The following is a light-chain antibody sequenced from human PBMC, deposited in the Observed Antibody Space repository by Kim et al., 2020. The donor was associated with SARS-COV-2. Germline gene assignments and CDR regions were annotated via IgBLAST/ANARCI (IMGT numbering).Light chain of an antibody. V-gene: IGLV3-19*01. Sequence: SSELTQDPAVSVALGQTVRITCQGDSLRSYYATWYQQKPRQAPLLVIFGRNNRPSGITDRFSGSTSGNTASLTITGAQAEDEADYYCKSRDSSGNVVFGGGTKLTVL. CDR2: GRN. J-gene: IGLJ2*01. CDR1: SLRSYY. CDR3: KSRDSSGNVV.